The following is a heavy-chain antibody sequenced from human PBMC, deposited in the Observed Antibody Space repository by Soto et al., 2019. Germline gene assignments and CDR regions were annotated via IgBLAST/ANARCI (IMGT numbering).Heavy chain of an antibody. CDR3: ARAGSGHDLGTGGDLDY. Sequence: ASVKVSCKASGYTFTSYAMHWVSQAPGQRFEWMGWINAGNGSTNYAQKFQGWVTMTRDTSISTAYMELSRLRSDDTAVYYCARAGSGHDLGTGGDLDYWGQGTLVTVSS. CDR1: GYTFTSYA. J-gene: IGHJ4*02. V-gene: IGHV1-2*04. CDR2: INAGNGST. D-gene: IGHD5-12*01.